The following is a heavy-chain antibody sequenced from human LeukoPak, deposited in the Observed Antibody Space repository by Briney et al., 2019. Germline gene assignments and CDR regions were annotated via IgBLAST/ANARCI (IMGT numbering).Heavy chain of an antibody. CDR1: GGSISSYY. CDR3: AGSSGWHEVY. V-gene: IGHV4-59*01. Sequence: SETLSLTCTVSGGSISSYYWSWIRQPPGKGLEWIGYIYYSGSTNYNPSLKSRVTISVDTSKNQFSLKLSSVTAADTAVYYCAGSSGWHEVYWGQGTLVTVSS. J-gene: IGHJ4*02. CDR2: IYYSGST. D-gene: IGHD6-19*01.